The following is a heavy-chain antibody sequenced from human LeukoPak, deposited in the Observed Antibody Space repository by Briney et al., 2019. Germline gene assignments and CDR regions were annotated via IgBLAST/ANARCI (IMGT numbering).Heavy chain of an antibody. J-gene: IGHJ4*02. V-gene: IGHV3-23*01. CDR1: GLSFSTFA. D-gene: IGHD3-16*01. CDR3: ARASWVSSTDAVR. Sequence: PGGSLRLSCAASGLSFSTFAMSWVRQGPARGLEWVSSLRGNGETFYAESVKGRFTLSSDSSGNTVYLHLNNLKVEDTAMYYCARASWVSSTDAVRWGQETLVTVSS. CDR2: LRGNGET.